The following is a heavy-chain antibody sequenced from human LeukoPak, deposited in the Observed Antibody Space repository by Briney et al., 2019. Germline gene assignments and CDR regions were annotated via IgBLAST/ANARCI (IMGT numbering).Heavy chain of an antibody. V-gene: IGHV3-7*01. Sequence: GESLKISCKGSGYSFTSYWMSWVRQAPGKGLEWVANIKKDGSEKYYVDSVKGRFTISRDNAKNSLYLQMNSLRAEDTAVYYCAELGITMIGGVWGKGTTVTISS. CDR1: GYSFTSYW. CDR2: IKKDGSEK. D-gene: IGHD3-10*02. CDR3: AELGITMIGGV. J-gene: IGHJ6*04.